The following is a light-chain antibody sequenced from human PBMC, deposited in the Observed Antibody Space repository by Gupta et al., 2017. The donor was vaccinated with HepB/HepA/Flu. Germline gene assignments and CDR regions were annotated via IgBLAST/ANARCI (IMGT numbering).Light chain of an antibody. V-gene: IGLV2-14*03. CDR3: SSYTSSSTPHVV. CDR2: DVR. CDR1: SSDVGGYNY. Sequence: QSALTQPASVSGSPGQSIPIYCTGTSSDVGGYNYVSWYQQHPGKAPKLMIYDVRNRPSGVSNRFSGSKSGNTASLTISGLQAEDEADYYCSSYTSSSTPHVVFGGGTKLTVL. J-gene: IGLJ2*01.